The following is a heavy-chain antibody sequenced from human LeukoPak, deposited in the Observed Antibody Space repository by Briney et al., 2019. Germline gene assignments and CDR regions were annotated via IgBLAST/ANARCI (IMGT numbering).Heavy chain of an antibody. CDR2: ISENGGRT. D-gene: IGHD3-16*01. J-gene: IGHJ3*02. CDR1: GFTLSSYW. CDR3: ARDRVGGWAFDI. Sequence: GRSLRLSCAASGFTLSSYWMHWVRQAPGKGLEYVSAISENGGRTYYANSVKGRFTNSRDNSKNTLYLQMDSLRAEDMAVYYCARDRVGGWAFDIWGQGTMVTVSS. V-gene: IGHV3-64*01.